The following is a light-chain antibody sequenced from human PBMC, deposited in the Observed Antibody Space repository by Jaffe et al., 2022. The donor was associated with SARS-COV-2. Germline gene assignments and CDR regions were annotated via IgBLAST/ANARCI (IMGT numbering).Light chain of an antibody. CDR2: AAS. CDR3: QQYNNWPPYT. V-gene: IGKV3-15*01. J-gene: IGKJ2*01. Sequence: EIVMTQSPGTLSVSPGERATLSCRASQSVATNLAWFQQKPGQAPRLLIYAASTRATGIPARFNGRGSGTEYTLTISNLQSEDFAVYYCQQYNNWPPYTFGQGTKLEIK. CDR1: QSVATN.